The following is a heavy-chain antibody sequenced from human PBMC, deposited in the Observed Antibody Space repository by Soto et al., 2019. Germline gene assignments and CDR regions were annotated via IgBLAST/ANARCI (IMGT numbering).Heavy chain of an antibody. CDR1: GFTFSRHW. CDR3: VRDKNWAYDY. CDR2: IGPDGSRT. D-gene: IGHD7-27*01. J-gene: IGHJ4*02. Sequence: GGSLRLSCAASGFTFSRHWMHWVRQAPGKGLSWVSHIGPDGSRTRDADSVMGRFIISRDNARNTLYLQMNSLRDDDTAVYYCVRDKNWAYDYWGQGILVTVSS. V-gene: IGHV3-74*01.